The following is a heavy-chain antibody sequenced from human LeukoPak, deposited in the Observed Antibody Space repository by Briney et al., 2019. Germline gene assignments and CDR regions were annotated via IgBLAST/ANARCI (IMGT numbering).Heavy chain of an antibody. CDR1: GGSIRSSYYY. J-gene: IGHJ1*01. D-gene: IGHD4-17*01. CDR3: ARAPTVTTSRFFGSRYFQH. CDR2: IYDSGST. V-gene: IGHV4-39*01. Sequence: PSETLSLTCTVSGGSIRSSYYYWGWIRQPPGKGLEWIGSIYDSGSTYYNPSLKSRVTISVDTSKNQFSLKLSSVTAADTAVYYCARAPTVTTSRFFGSRYFQHWGQGTLVTVSS.